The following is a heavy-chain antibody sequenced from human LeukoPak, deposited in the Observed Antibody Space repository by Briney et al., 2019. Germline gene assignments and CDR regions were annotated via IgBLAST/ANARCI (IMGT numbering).Heavy chain of an antibody. J-gene: IGHJ4*02. CDR2: LSGSGGST. D-gene: IGHD6-19*01. CDR3: AKVLGIAVAGKVDY. V-gene: IGHV3-23*01. Sequence: GGSLRLSCAAFGFTFSTYAMSWVRQAPGKGRDWFSSLSGSGGSTYYADSVKGRFTISRDNSKNTLYLQMNSLRHEDTAVYYCAKVLGIAVAGKVDYWGQGTLVTVSS. CDR1: GFTFSTYA.